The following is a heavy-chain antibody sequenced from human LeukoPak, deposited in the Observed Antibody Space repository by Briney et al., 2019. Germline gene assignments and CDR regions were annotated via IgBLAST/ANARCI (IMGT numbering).Heavy chain of an antibody. CDR2: IDHTGIT. Sequence: SETLSLTCTVSDDSITIYYWTWIRQPPGKGLEWIGYIDHTGITNYNPSLNSRVTISRDTSKNHFSLELSSATAADTAVYFCARGRVSSSTWCSTYCYYFYMDVWGKGTTVTVPS. CDR1: DDSITIYY. CDR3: ARGRVSSSTWCSTYCYYFYMDV. V-gene: IGHV4-59*01. J-gene: IGHJ6*03. D-gene: IGHD6-13*01.